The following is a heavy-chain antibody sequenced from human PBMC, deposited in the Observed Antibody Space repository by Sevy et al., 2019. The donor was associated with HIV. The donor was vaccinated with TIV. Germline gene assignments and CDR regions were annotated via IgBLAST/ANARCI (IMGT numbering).Heavy chain of an antibody. J-gene: IGHJ6*02. D-gene: IGHD5-18*01. Sequence: GGSLRLSCAASGFTFSSYGMHWVRQAPGKGLEWVAVISYDGSNKYYADSVKGRFTISRDNSKNTLYLQMNSLRAEDTAVYYCAKGMDTAMVTRYYYYYGMDVWGQGTTVTVSS. CDR3: AKGMDTAMVTRYYYYYGMDV. CDR2: ISYDGSNK. CDR1: GFTFSSYG. V-gene: IGHV3-30*18.